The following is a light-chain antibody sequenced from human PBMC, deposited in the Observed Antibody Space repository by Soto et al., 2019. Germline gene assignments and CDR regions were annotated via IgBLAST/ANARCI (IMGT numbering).Light chain of an antibody. CDR2: KAS. V-gene: IGKV1-5*03. CDR1: QSISSW. J-gene: IGKJ1*01. Sequence: DIQMTQSPSTLSASVGDRVTITCRASQSISSWLAWYQQKPGKAPKLLIYKASSLESGVRSRFSGSGSGTECTFTISSLQPDDFATYYCQQYNSYPWRFGQGTKGEIK. CDR3: QQYNSYPWR.